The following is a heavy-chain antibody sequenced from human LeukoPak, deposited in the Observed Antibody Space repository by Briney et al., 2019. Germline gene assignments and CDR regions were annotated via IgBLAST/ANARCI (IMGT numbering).Heavy chain of an antibody. J-gene: IGHJ4*02. D-gene: IGHD2/OR15-2a*01. Sequence: SETLSLTCTVSGGSISSYYRSWIRQPPGEGLEWIAYISDIGSINYNLSLKSRVTISLDTSKNQFSLKLSSVTAADTAVYYCAGHHPRNTVDFWGQGTLVTVSS. CDR3: AGHHPRNTVDF. CDR1: GGSISSYY. V-gene: IGHV4-59*08. CDR2: ISDIGSI.